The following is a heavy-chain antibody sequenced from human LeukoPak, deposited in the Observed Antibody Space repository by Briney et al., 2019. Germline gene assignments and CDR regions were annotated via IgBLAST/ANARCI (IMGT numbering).Heavy chain of an antibody. Sequence: GGSLRLSCAASGFTFSSYAMSWVRQAPGKGLEWVSAISGSGGSTYYADSVKGRFTISRDNSKNTLYLQMNSLRAEDTALYYCAKGGGYSYGFFDYWGQGTLVTVSS. J-gene: IGHJ4*02. D-gene: IGHD5-18*01. CDR3: AKGGGYSYGFFDY. CDR1: GFTFSSYA. V-gene: IGHV3-23*01. CDR2: ISGSGGST.